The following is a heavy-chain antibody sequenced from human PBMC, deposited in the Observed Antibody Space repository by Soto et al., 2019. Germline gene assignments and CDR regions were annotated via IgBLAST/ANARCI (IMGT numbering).Heavy chain of an antibody. J-gene: IGHJ4*02. CDR1: GYSFTRFG. CDR3: ARDPHYSTSPQGFDY. Sequence: QVQLLQSGAEVKKPGASVRVSCKASGYSFTRFGISWVRQAPGQGLEWVGRISTYNGNKKYAQKLEGRVTVSTDTSTSTAYMELRSLRSDDTAVYYCARDPHYSTSPQGFDYWGQGPLLTVSS. V-gene: IGHV1-18*01. D-gene: IGHD6-6*01. CDR2: ISTYNGNK.